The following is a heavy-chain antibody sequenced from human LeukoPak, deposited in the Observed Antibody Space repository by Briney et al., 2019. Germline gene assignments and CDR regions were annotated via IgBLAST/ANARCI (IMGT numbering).Heavy chain of an antibody. D-gene: IGHD3-3*01. CDR2: IRYDGSNK. J-gene: IGHJ4*02. CDR3: AKDPPYYDFWSGSVPLPDY. V-gene: IGHV3-30*04. Sequence: GRSLRLSCAASGFTFSSYAMHWVRQAPGKGLEWVAVIRYDGSNKYYADSVKGRFTISRDNSKNTLYLQMNSLRAEDTAVYYCAKDPPYYDFWSGSVPLPDYWGQGTLVTVSS. CDR1: GFTFSSYA.